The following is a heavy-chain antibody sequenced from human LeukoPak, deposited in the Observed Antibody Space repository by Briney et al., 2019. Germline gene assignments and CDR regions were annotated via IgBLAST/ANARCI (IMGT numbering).Heavy chain of an antibody. V-gene: IGHV3-23*01. Sequence: GGSLRLSCAASGFTFSSYSMNWVRQAPGKGLEWVSAISGSGGSTYYADSVKGRFTISRDNSKNTLYLQMNSLRAEDTAVYYCAKDLGGSSTRGFDPWGQGTLVTVSS. J-gene: IGHJ5*02. CDR3: AKDLGGSSTRGFDP. CDR2: ISGSGGST. CDR1: GFTFSSYS. D-gene: IGHD2-15*01.